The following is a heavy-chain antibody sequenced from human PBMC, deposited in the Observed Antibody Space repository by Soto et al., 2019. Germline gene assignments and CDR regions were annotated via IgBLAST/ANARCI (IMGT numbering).Heavy chain of an antibody. CDR1: GGAVSGYY. D-gene: IGHD3-22*01. J-gene: IGHJ4*02. CDR3: ARASMSRYYDSSGYSFFGY. Sequence: PSETLSLTCGFCGGAVSGYYWSWMRQPPGMGLEWIGEINHSGSTNYNPSLKSRVTISVDTSKNQFSLKLSSVTAADTAVYYCARASMSRYYDSSGYSFFGYWGQG. V-gene: IGHV4-34*01. CDR2: INHSGST.